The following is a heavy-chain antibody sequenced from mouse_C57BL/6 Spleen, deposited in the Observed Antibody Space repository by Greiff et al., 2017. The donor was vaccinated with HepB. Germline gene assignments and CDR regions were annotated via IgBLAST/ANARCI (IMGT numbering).Heavy chain of an antibody. V-gene: IGHV5-17*01. CDR3: ARDYSNPLAY. CDR1: GFTFSDYG. D-gene: IGHD2-5*01. J-gene: IGHJ3*01. Sequence: EVKLVESGGGLVKPGGSLKLSCAASGFTFSDYGMHWVRQAPEKGLEWVAYISSGSSTIYYADTVKGRFTISRDNAKNTLFLQMTSLRSEDTAMYYCARDYSNPLAYWGQGTLVTVSA. CDR2: ISSGSSTI.